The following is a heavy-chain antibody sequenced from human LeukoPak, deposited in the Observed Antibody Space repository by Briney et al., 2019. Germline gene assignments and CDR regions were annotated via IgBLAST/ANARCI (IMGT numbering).Heavy chain of an antibody. CDR3: ARGPLRFLGEIDY. V-gene: IGHV1-69*13. CDR2: IIPIFGTA. D-gene: IGHD3-3*01. CDR1: GGTFSSYA. Sequence: GASVKVSCKASGGTFSSYAISWVRQAPGQGLEWMGGIIPIFGTANYAQKFQGRVTITADESTSTAYMELSSLRSEDTAVYYCARGPLRFLGEIDYWGQGTLVTVSS. J-gene: IGHJ4*02.